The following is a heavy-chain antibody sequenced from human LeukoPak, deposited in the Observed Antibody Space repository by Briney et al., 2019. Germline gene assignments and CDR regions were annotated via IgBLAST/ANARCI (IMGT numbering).Heavy chain of an antibody. D-gene: IGHD3-22*01. CDR2: IYPGDSDT. V-gene: IGHV5-51*01. CDR1: GYSFTSYW. J-gene: IGHJ4*02. CDR3: ARGHYYYDSSGYCGDFDY. Sequence: GESLKISCKGSGYSFTSYWIGWVRQMPGKGLEWMGIIYPGDSDTRYSPSFQGQVTISADKSISTAYLQWSSLKASDTAMYYCARGHYYYDSSGYCGDFDYWGQGTLVTVSS.